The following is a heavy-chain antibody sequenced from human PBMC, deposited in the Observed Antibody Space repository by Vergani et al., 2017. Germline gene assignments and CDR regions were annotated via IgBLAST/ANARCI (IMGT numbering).Heavy chain of an antibody. Sequence: EVHLVESGGGLVQPGRSLRLSCSGSGFTLGDYAMTWVRQAPGKGLEWVAFIWSNPYGGTTEYAASVKGTFTISIDDYKSIAYLQMCSLKAEDTAVYYSTRYRLGDSYAYLDYWGRGTLVTASP. CDR2: IWSNPYGGTT. J-gene: IGHJ4*02. D-gene: IGHD3-16*01. CDR3: TRYRLGDSYAYLDY. CDR1: GFTLGDYA. V-gene: IGHV3-49*04.